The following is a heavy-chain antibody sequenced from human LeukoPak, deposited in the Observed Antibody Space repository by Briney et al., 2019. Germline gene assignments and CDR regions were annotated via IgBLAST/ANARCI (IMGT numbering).Heavy chain of an antibody. J-gene: IGHJ4*02. CDR2: ISAYNGNT. CDR1: GYTLTSYG. V-gene: IGHV1-18*01. Sequence: ASVKVSCKASGYTLTSYGISWVRQAPGQGLEWMGWISAYNGNTNYAQKLQGRVTMTTDTSTSTACMELRSLRSDDTAVYYCASFSDSSGYYPLDYWGQGTLVTVSS. CDR3: ASFSDSSGYYPLDY. D-gene: IGHD3-22*01.